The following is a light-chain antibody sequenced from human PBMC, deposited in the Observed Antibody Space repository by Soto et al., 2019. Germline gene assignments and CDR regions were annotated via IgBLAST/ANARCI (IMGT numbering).Light chain of an antibody. CDR2: VAS. Sequence: EIVLTQSPGTLSLSPGERATLSCRASQSVYTNYLAWYQQISGQAPRLLIYVASRRATGIPDRFSGSGSGTDFTLTISRLAPEDVAVYYCQHYGSSPPAYSFGQGNKLEIK. V-gene: IGKV3-20*01. CDR3: QHYGSSPPAYS. CDR1: QSVYTNY. J-gene: IGKJ2*01.